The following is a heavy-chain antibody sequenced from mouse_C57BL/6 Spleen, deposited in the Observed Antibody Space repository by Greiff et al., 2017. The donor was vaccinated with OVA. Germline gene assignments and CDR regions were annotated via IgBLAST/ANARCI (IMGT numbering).Heavy chain of an antibody. CDR1: GYSITSGYY. CDR2: ISYDGSN. V-gene: IGHV3-6*01. J-gene: IGHJ4*01. Sequence: EVQVVESGPGLVKPSQSLSLTCSVTGYSITSGYYWNWIRQFPGNKLEWMGYISYDGSNNYNPSLKNRISITRDTSKNQFFLKLNSVTTEDTATYYCARDNDGYYGYAMDYWGQGTSVTVSS. D-gene: IGHD2-3*01. CDR3: ARDNDGYYGYAMDY.